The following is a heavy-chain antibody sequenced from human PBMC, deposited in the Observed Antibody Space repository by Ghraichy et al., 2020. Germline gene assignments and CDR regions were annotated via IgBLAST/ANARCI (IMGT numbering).Heavy chain of an antibody. Sequence: GESLNISCAASGFTFSGSAMHWVRQASGKGLEWVGRIRSKANSYATAYAASVKGRFTISRDDSKNTAYLQMNSLKTEDTAVYYCTSPLGYCSGGSCRRDYWGQGTLVTVSS. CDR1: GFTFSGSA. CDR3: TSPLGYCSGGSCRRDY. CDR2: IRSKANSYAT. D-gene: IGHD2-15*01. V-gene: IGHV3-73*01. J-gene: IGHJ4*02.